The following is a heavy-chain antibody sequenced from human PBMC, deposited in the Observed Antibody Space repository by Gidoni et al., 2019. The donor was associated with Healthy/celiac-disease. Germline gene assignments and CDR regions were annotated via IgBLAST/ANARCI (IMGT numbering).Heavy chain of an antibody. Sequence: QVQPVQSGAEVKKPRSSVKVSCKPSGGPFSTYAISCVRQAPGQGLEWMGGIIPIYGTANYAQKCQGRVTITADESTSTAYMERSSLRSEEKAVYYCARGHYYYDSSGDPFDYWGQETLVTVS. V-gene: IGHV1-69*01. CDR3: ARGHYYYDSSGDPFDY. D-gene: IGHD3-22*01. J-gene: IGHJ4*02. CDR2: IIPIYGTA. CDR1: GGPFSTYA.